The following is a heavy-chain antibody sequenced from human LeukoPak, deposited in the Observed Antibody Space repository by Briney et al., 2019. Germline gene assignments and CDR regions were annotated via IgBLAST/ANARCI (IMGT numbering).Heavy chain of an antibody. D-gene: IGHD3-22*01. J-gene: IGHJ5*02. CDR1: GYTFTNYG. CDR2: ISSYTGNT. CDR3: ARDQYYDSKGWFDP. Sequence: VASVKVSCKASGYTFTNYGLSWVRQAPGQGLEWMGWISSYTGNTNYAQKLQGRVTMTTDTSTSTAYMELRSLRSDDTAVYYCARDQYYDSKGWFDPWGQGTLVTVSS. V-gene: IGHV1-18*01.